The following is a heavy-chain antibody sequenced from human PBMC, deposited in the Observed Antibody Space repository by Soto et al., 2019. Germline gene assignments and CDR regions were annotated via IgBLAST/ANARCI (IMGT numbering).Heavy chain of an antibody. Sequence: SGPTLVNPTQTLTLTCAFSGFPLSTSGMCVSWIRQPPGKALEWLALIDWDDDKYYSTSLKTRLTISKDTSKNQVVLTMTNVDPVDTATYYCARHRVRFLEWLFEAPYYYYGMDVWGQGTTVTVSS. D-gene: IGHD3-3*01. CDR1: GFPLSTSGMC. CDR2: IDWDDDK. V-gene: IGHV2-70*01. J-gene: IGHJ6*02. CDR3: ARHRVRFLEWLFEAPYYYYGMDV.